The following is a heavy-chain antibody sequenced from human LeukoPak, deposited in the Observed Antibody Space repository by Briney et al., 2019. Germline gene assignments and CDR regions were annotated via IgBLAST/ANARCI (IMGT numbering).Heavy chain of an antibody. CDR3: ARVHGGFYYMDV. CDR1: GFTFSSYS. Sequence: GGSLRLPCAASGFTFSSYSMNWVRQAPGKGPEWVSSITSGSTYIYYADSVKGRFTISRDNAKNSLYLQMNSLRAEDTALYYCARVHGGFYYMDVWGKGTTVTVSS. J-gene: IGHJ6*03. CDR2: ITSGSTYI. V-gene: IGHV3-21*01. D-gene: IGHD2-15*01.